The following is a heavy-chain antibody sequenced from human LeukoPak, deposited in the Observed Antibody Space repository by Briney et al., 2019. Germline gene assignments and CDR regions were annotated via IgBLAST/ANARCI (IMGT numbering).Heavy chain of an antibody. V-gene: IGHV3-30*04. Sequence: GGSLRLSCAASGFTFSSYAMHWVRQAPGKGLEWVAVISYDGSNKNYADSVKGRFTISGDNSNNTLYLQMNSLRAEDTSVYYCARSPGILGTNYFDYWGQGTLVTVSS. J-gene: IGHJ4*02. D-gene: IGHD1-26*01. CDR3: ARSPGILGTNYFDY. CDR1: GFTFSSYA. CDR2: ISYDGSNK.